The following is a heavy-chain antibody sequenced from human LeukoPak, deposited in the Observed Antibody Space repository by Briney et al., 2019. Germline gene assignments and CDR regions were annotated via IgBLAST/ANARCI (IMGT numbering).Heavy chain of an antibody. CDR1: GFTFDDYC. J-gene: IGHJ4*02. CDR3: ARVGGSYDSCGYNGDSDC. D-gene: IGHD3-22*01. V-gene: IGHV3-20*01. Sequence: GGSLRLSCAASGFTFDDYCMGWVRPAPGKGREWVSGINWDGGNTGYADYVKGRFTISRDNAKNSLYLQMNSLRAEDTALYHCARVGGSYDSCGYNGDSDCWGQGTLVTVP. CDR2: INWDGGNT.